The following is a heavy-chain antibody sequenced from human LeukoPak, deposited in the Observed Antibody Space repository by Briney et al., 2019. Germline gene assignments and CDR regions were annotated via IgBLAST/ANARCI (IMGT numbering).Heavy chain of an antibody. V-gene: IGHV3-23*01. CDR1: GFTFSSYA. J-gene: IGHJ4*02. CDR2: ISGSGGYT. Sequence: GGSLRLPCAASGFTFSSYAMSWVRQAPGKGLEWVSTISGSGGYTYYAGSVKGRFTISRDNSKNTLYLQMSSLRAEDTAVYYCAKDRSDIVVVTAAFDYWGQGTLVTVSS. D-gene: IGHD2-21*02. CDR3: AKDRSDIVVVTAAFDY.